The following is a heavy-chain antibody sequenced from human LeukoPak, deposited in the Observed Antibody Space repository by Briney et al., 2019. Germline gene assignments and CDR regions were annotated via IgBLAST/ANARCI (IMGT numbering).Heavy chain of an antibody. V-gene: IGHV4-61*02. D-gene: IGHD1-26*01. J-gene: IGHJ4*02. Sequence: SETLSLTCAVSGGSISSGGYYWSWIRQPAGKGLEWIGRIYTSGSTNYNPSLKSRVTMSVDTSKNQFSLKLSSVTAADTAVYYCARWYSGSYFDYWGQGTLVTVSS. CDR2: IYTSGST. CDR3: ARWYSGSYFDY. CDR1: GGSISSGGYY.